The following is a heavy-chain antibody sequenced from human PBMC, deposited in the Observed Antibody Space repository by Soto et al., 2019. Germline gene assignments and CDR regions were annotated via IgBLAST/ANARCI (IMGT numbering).Heavy chain of an antibody. CDR3: AATYSTSWYWFDP. Sequence: QVTVKESGPVLVKPTETLTPTCTVSGFSLSNAGLGVSWIRQPPGKALEWLAHIFSNDEKSYSTFLKSRLTTSKDTSKSQVVLTMTNMDPVDTATYYCAATYSTSWYWFDPWGQGTLVTVSS. CDR2: IFSNDEK. D-gene: IGHD6-13*01. CDR1: GFSLSNAGLG. V-gene: IGHV2-26*01. J-gene: IGHJ5*02.